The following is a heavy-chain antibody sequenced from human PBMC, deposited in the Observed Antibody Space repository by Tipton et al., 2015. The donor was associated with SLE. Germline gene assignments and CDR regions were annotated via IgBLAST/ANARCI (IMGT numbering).Heavy chain of an antibody. D-gene: IGHD3-16*01. CDR3: ARGNDYIWGFDY. CDR2: MYVDGAA. J-gene: IGHJ4*02. CDR1: GDSFSSAAYH. Sequence: TLSLTCTVSGDSFSSAAYHWNWVRQPAGKGLEWIGRMYVDGAANYNPPLKSRVTISLDKSKNQFSLRLTSMTAADTAVYYCARGNDYIWGFDYWGQGTLVPVSS. V-gene: IGHV4-61*02.